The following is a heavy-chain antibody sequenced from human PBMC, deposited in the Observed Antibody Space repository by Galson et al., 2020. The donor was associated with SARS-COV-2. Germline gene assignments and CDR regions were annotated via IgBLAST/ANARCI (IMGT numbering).Heavy chain of an antibody. D-gene: IGHD6-13*01. Sequence: GESLKISCAASGFTFSSYGMHWVSQAPGKGLEWVAVISYDGSNKYYADSVKGRFTISRDNSKNTLYLQMNSLRAEDTAVYYCARDSELVMDYWGQGTLVTVSS. J-gene: IGHJ4*02. CDR2: ISYDGSNK. V-gene: IGHV3-30*03. CDR1: GFTFSSYG. CDR3: ARDSELVMDY.